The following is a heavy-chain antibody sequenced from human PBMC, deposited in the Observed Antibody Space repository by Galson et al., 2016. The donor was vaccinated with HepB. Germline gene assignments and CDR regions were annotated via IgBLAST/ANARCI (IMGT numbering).Heavy chain of an antibody. CDR1: GYNFTNLW. V-gene: IGHV5-51*01. D-gene: IGHD6-19*01. Sequence: QSGAEVKKPGESLKLSCKGSGYNFTNLWVGWVRQMPGKGLEWMGIIYPDDSDTRYSPSFQGQVTISADRSISTAYLQWSSLKASDTAMYYCARVGFSQDTYSGGWFGPFDYWGQGTHVTVSS. J-gene: IGHJ4*02. CDR3: ARVGFSQDTYSGGWFGPFDY. CDR2: IYPDDSDT.